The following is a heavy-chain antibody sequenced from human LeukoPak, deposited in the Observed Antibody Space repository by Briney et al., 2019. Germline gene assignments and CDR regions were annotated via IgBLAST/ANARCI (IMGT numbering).Heavy chain of an antibody. J-gene: IGHJ3*02. V-gene: IGHV3-23*01. CDR1: GFTFSSYA. CDR3: AKDPVRGEQAFDI. D-gene: IGHD3-10*01. Sequence: QPGGSLRLSCAASGFTFSSYAMSWVRQAPGKGLEGGSAISGSGGSTDYADSVKGRFTIARDNSKNTLYLQMNSLRAEDTAVYYCAKDPVRGEQAFDIWGQGTMVTVSS. CDR2: ISGSGGST.